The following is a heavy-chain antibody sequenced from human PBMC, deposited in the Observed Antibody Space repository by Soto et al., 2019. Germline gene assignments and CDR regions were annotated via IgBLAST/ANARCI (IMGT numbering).Heavy chain of an antibody. CDR1: GGSISSGGYY. D-gene: IGHD3-22*01. J-gene: IGHJ4*02. V-gene: IGHV4-31*03. CDR3: AREDDYDSSGYSSY. CDR2: IYYSGST. Sequence: TLSLTCTVSGGSISSGGYYWRWIRQHPGKGLEWIGYIYYSGSTYYNPSLKSRVTISVDTSKNQFSLKLSSVTAADTAVYYCAREDDYDSSGYSSYWGQGTLVTVSS.